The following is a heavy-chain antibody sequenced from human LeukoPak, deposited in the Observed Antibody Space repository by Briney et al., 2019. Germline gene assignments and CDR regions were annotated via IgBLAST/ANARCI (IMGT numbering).Heavy chain of an antibody. CDR1: GYKFTGDY. V-gene: IGHV1-2*02. CDR3: ARDRGTGRIGGWFDP. Sequence: GASVKVSCKASGYKFTGDYIHWLRQAPGKGLEWMGWINPNTCATNYAQKFQDRVTKTRHTSINKAYMDLGRRRCDDMTVYYCARDRGTGRIGGWFDPWGQGTLVTVSS. J-gene: IGHJ5*02. D-gene: IGHD2-8*02. CDR2: INPNTCAT.